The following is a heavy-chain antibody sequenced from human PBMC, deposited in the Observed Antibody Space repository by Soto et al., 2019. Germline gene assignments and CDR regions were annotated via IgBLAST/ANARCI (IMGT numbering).Heavy chain of an antibody. V-gene: IGHV2-26*01. CDR3: ARIHRPLSMNLVGHFDY. CDR1: GFSLSNTRMG. CDR2: IFSNDEK. Sequence: SGPTLVNPTGTLTLTCTVSGFSLSNTRMGVGWIRQPPGKALEWLAHIFSNDEKSFSTSLKSRLTISKDTSKSQVVLTMTNMDPVDTATYYCARIHRPLSMNLVGHFDYWGHGTLVTVSS. D-gene: IGHD1-26*01. J-gene: IGHJ4*01.